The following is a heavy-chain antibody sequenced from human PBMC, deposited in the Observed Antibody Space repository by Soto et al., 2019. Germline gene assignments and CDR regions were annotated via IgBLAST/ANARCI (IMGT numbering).Heavy chain of an antibody. V-gene: IGHV4-30-4*01. CDR3: ASVYYGERASRSAFDI. CDR1: GGSISSGDYY. Sequence: SSETLSLTCTVSGGSISSGDYYWSWIRQPPGKGLEWIGYIYYSGSTYYNPSLKSRVTISVDTSKNQFSLKLSSVTAADTAVYYCASVYYGERASRSAFDIWGQGTMVTVSS. J-gene: IGHJ3*02. CDR2: IYYSGST. D-gene: IGHD4-17*01.